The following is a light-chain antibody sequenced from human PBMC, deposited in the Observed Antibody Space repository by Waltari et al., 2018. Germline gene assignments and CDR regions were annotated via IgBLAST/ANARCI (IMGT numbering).Light chain of an antibody. Sequence: QSVLTQPPSASGIPGQRVTISCSGSSSNIGTNTVNWYVQLPGMAPKLLIYSDAKWPSGVPDRISGSKAGTSASLAISVLQSEDEADYYCATWDDGLNGPEFGGGTKLTVL. CDR2: SDA. V-gene: IGLV1-44*01. CDR1: SSNIGTNT. CDR3: ATWDDGLNGPE. J-gene: IGLJ3*02.